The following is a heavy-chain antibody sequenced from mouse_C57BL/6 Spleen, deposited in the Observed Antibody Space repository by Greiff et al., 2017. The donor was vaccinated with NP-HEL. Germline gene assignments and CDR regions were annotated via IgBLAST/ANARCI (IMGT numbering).Heavy chain of an antibody. CDR2: IYPGDGDT. CDR3: APGGYWYYLDD. Sequence: QVQLKQSGPELVKPGASVKISCKASGYAFSSSWMNWVKQRPGKGLEWIGRIYPGDGDTNYNGKFKGKATLTADKSSSTAYMQLSSLTSEDSAVYFCAPGGYWYYLDDWGQGTTLTVSS. V-gene: IGHV1-82*01. J-gene: IGHJ2*01. CDR1: GYAFSSSW. D-gene: IGHD1-1*01.